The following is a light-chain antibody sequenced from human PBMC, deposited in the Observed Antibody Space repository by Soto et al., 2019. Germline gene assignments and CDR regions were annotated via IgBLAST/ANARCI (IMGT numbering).Light chain of an antibody. CDR3: QQYDNSAWT. Sequence: EILMTQSPDTLSVSPGESATLSCRASQSVSSSALAWYRQKPGQAPRRLIYGASTRATGIPDRFSGSGSGTDFTLTISRLEPEDFAVYYCQQYDNSAWTFGQGTKVDIK. V-gene: IGKV3-20*01. CDR2: GAS. J-gene: IGKJ1*01. CDR1: QSVSSSA.